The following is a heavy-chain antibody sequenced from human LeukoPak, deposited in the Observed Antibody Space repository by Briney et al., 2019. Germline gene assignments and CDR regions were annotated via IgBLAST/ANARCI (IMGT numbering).Heavy chain of an antibody. J-gene: IGHJ4*02. Sequence: PGGSLRLSCAASGFIFSDHWMHWVRQVPGKGLVWVSRINIDGSYAVHADSVKGRFTISRDNARNTLHLQMNSLRVEDTALYYCARESFASGTRYFDYWGQGTLVTVSS. CDR1: GFIFSDHW. D-gene: IGHD2/OR15-2a*01. CDR2: INIDGSYA. CDR3: ARESFASGTRYFDY. V-gene: IGHV3-74*01.